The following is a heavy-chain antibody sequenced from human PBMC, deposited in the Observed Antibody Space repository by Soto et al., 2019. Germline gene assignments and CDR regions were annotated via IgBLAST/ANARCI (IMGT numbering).Heavy chain of an antibody. V-gene: IGHV1-18*04. Sequence: ASVKVSFPASDYTFTSYGISWWGQAPGQGLEWMGWISTYSGKTDYARKLQGRVTMTTDTSTSTAYMELRSLRFDDTAVYYGERGAETTYYGMEGLGQGSTDIVS. CDR2: ISTYSGKT. CDR1: DYTFTSYG. J-gene: IGHJ6*01. CDR3: ERGAETTYYGMEG. D-gene: IGHD1-1*01.